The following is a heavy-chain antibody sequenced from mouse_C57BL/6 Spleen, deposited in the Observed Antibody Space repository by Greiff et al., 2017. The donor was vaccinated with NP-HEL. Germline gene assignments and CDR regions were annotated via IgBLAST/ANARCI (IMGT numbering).Heavy chain of an antibody. J-gene: IGHJ2*01. CDR1: GYTFTSYG. CDR2: IYPRSGNT. Sequence: QVQLKESGAELARPGASVKLSCKASGYTFTSYGISCVKQRTGQGLEWIGEIYPRSGNTYYNEKFKGKATLTADKSSSTAYMELRSLTSEDSAVYFCARRGFDYFDYWGQGTTLTVSS. CDR3: ARRGFDYFDY. V-gene: IGHV1-81*01.